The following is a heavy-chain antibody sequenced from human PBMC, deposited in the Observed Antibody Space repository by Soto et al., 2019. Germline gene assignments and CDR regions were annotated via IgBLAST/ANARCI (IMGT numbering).Heavy chain of an antibody. V-gene: IGHV3-30*18. D-gene: IGHD6-19*01. Sequence: PGTSVNLAWGASGLTFSGDGMHRVRQAAGKGLEWVAVISYVGSNKYYADSVKGRVTISRDNSKNTPYLQMNSLRAEDTAVYYCAEDVYSSGWPHFDDWRQGALVTV. CDR2: ISYVGSNK. J-gene: IGHJ4*02. CDR3: AEDVYSSGWPHFDD. CDR1: GLTFSGDG.